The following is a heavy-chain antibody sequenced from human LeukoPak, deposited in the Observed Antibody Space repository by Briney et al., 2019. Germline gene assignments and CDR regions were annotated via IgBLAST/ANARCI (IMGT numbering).Heavy chain of an antibody. CDR2: ISGSGGST. CDR3: AKDAYYYDSSGYSPYDAFDI. Sequence: GGALRLSCAASGFTFSSYAMSWVRQAPGKGLEWVSAISGSGGSTYYADSVKGRFTISRDNSKNTLYLQMNSLRAEDTAVYYCAKDAYYYDSSGYSPYDAFDIWGQGAMVTVSS. D-gene: IGHD3-22*01. CDR1: GFTFSSYA. V-gene: IGHV3-23*01. J-gene: IGHJ3*02.